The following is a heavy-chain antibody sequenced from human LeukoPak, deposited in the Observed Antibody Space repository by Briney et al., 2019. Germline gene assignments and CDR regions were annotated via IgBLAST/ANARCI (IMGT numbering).Heavy chain of an antibody. Sequence: SETLSLTCAVYGGSFSGYYWSWIRQPPGKGLEWIGEINHSGSTNYNPSLKSRVTISVDTSKNQFSLKLSSVTAADTAVYYCARQIQGAYYDSSGYCAFDIWGQGTMVTVSS. J-gene: IGHJ3*02. D-gene: IGHD3-22*01. CDR3: ARQIQGAYYDSSGYCAFDI. CDR1: GGSFSGYY. V-gene: IGHV4-34*01. CDR2: INHSGST.